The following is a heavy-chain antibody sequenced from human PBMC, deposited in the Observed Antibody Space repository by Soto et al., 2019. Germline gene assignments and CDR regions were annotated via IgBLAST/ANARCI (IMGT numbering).Heavy chain of an antibody. D-gene: IGHD2-15*01. CDR3: ARGRYCLTGRCFPNWFDS. CDR2: IYKSTTT. J-gene: IGHJ5*01. Sequence: SETLSFTCSVSGDSISTVDYFWAWIRQPPGQALEYIGYIYKSTTTYYNPSFESRVAISLDTSKSQLSLTVTSVTAADTAVYFCARGRYCLTGRCFPNWFDSWGQGTLVTVSS. V-gene: IGHV4-30-4*01. CDR1: GDSISTVDYF.